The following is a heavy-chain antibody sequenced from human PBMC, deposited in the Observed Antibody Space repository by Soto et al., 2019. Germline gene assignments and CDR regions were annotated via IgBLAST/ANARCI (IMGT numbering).Heavy chain of an antibody. J-gene: IGHJ3*02. V-gene: IGHV2-5*02. D-gene: IGHD5-18*01. CDR2: IYWDDDK. CDR1: GFSLSTSGVG. CDR3: AHRKLGYRYDRTRSAFDI. Sequence: SGPTLVIPTQTLTLTCTFSGFSLSTSGVGVGWIRQPPGKALEWLALIYWDDDKRYSPSLKSRLTITKDTSKNQVVLTMTNMDPVDTATYYCAHRKLGYRYDRTRSAFDIWGQGTMVTVSS.